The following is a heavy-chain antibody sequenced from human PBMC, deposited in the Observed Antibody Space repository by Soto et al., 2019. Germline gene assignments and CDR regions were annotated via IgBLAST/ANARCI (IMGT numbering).Heavy chain of an antibody. J-gene: IGHJ4*02. D-gene: IGHD2-2*01. Sequence: QVQLVESGGGVVQPGRSLRLSCAASGFSFSTYGMHWVRQAPGKGLEWVAVISYDGNIKYYADSVKGRFTISRDNSKNTLHLQMNSLRVEDTAVYFCATYDIVVVPAAYIVELDSWGQGTLVTVSS. CDR1: GFSFSTYG. CDR3: ATYDIVVVPAAYIVELDS. V-gene: IGHV3-30*03. CDR2: ISYDGNIK.